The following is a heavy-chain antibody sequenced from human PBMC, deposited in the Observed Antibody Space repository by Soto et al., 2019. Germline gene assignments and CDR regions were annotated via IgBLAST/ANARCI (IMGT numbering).Heavy chain of an antibody. Sequence: SETLSLTCTVSGGSIRSGDYYWTWIRQPPGKGLEWIGYVFHTGTAYYYNPSHKRRVNMSIDTSKNQFSLKLNSVTAADTAIYYCVRDSVRFGPAFDSWGQGTQVTVSS. J-gene: IGHJ4*02. D-gene: IGHD3-3*01. V-gene: IGHV4-30-4*01. CDR1: GGSIRSGDYY. CDR2: VFHTGTAY. CDR3: VRDSVRFGPAFDS.